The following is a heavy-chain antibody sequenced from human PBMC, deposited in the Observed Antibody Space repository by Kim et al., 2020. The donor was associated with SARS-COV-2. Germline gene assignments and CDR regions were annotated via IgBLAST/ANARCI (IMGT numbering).Heavy chain of an antibody. Sequence: GGSLRLSCAASGFTFSSYWMHWVRQAPGKGLVWVSRINSDGSSTSYADSVKGRFTISRDNAKNTLYLQMNSLRAEDTAVYYCARVCLGGGFCYPDYWGQGTLVTVSS. V-gene: IGHV3-74*01. CDR3: ARVCLGGGFCYPDY. CDR1: GFTFSSYW. D-gene: IGHD2-15*01. CDR2: INSDGSST. J-gene: IGHJ4*02.